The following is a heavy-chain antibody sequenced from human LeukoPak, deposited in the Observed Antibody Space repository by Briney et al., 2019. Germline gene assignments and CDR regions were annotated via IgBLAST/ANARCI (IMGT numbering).Heavy chain of an antibody. V-gene: IGHV3-53*01. CDR3: ARVGRAGTEWYAIGSSLDY. CDR1: GFTVSSNY. Sequence: GGSLRLSCAASGFTVSSNYMSWVRQAPGKGLEWVSVIYSGGSTYYADSVKGRFTISRDNSKNTLYLQMNSLRAEDTAVYYCARVGRAGTEWYAIGSSLDYWGQGTPVSVSS. CDR2: IYSGGST. J-gene: IGHJ4*02. D-gene: IGHD6-13*01.